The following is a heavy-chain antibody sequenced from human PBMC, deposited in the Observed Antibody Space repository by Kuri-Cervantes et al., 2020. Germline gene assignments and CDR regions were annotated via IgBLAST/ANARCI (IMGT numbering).Heavy chain of an antibody. J-gene: IGHJ2*01. CDR1: GFIFSSYA. CDR3: ARGAYSSGWYSDYCFDL. D-gene: IGHD6-19*01. CDR2: IKQDGYEK. Sequence: GGSLRLSCAASGFIFSSYAINWVRQAPGKGLEWVATIKQDGYEKYYVDSVKGRVTISRDNAKNSLYLQMNSLRAEDTAVYYCARGAYSSGWYSDYCFDLWGRGTLVTVSS. V-gene: IGHV3-7*04.